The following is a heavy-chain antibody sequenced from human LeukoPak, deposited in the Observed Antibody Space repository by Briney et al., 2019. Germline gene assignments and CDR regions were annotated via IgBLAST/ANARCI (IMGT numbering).Heavy chain of an antibody. V-gene: IGHV4-4*07. CDR2: IYTSGST. Sequence: PSETLSLTCTVSGGSINSYYWNWIRQPAGKGLEWIGHIYTSGSTKYNPSLKRRVTMSIDTSKNQFSLNLYSMTAADTAVYYCATNYTALSAFDSWGQGTLVTVSS. J-gene: IGHJ4*02. CDR1: GGSINSYY. D-gene: IGHD3-3*01. CDR3: ATNYTALSAFDS.